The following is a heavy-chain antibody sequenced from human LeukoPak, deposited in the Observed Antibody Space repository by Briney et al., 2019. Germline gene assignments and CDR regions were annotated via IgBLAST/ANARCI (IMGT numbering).Heavy chain of an antibody. D-gene: IGHD3-10*01. Sequence: PGGSLRLSCAASGLTFRSYGMHWVRQAPGKGLEWVAVISYDGSNKYILDSVKGRFTISRDNSKNTLYLQMNSLRPEDTAVYYCAKDGVGNSGAFDIWGQGTMVTVSS. CDR3: AKDGVGNSGAFDI. CDR2: ISYDGSNK. J-gene: IGHJ3*02. CDR1: GLTFRSYG. V-gene: IGHV3-30*18.